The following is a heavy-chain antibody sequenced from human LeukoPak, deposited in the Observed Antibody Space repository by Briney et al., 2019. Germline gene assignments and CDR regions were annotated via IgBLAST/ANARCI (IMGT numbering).Heavy chain of an antibody. D-gene: IGHD6-19*01. Sequence: GGSLRLSCAASGFTFDDYGMSWVRHAPGKGLEWVSGINWNGGSTGYADSVKGRFTISRDNAKNSLYLQMNSLRAEDTALYYCARGVYSSGWYGSYAFDIRGQGTMVTVSS. CDR3: ARGVYSSGWYGSYAFDI. CDR1: GFTFDDYG. J-gene: IGHJ3*02. V-gene: IGHV3-20*04. CDR2: INWNGGST.